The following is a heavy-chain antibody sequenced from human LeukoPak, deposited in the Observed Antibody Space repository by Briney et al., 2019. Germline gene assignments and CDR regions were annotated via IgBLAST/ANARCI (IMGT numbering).Heavy chain of an antibody. CDR3: ARVHYDTSGYRYYYNYMDV. J-gene: IGHJ6*03. CDR2: IYYSGIT. V-gene: IGHV4-39*07. Sequence: SETLSLTCNVSGGSIIHGSYYWGWIRQPPGKGLEWIGSIYYSGITYYNPSLKSRVTLTVDTSTNQFSLRLTSMTAADTAVYFCARVHYDTSGYRYYYNYMDVWGKGTTVTVSS. CDR1: GGSIIHGSYY. D-gene: IGHD3-22*01.